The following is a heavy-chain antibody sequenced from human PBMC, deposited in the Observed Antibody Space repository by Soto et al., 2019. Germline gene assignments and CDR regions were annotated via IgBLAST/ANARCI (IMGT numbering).Heavy chain of an antibody. CDR2: IGTNADT. CDR1: GFRFSDYD. J-gene: IGHJ1*01. Sequence: EVQLVESGGVLIQRGGSLRLSCEASGFRFSDYDMHWVRQPPGKGLEWVSGIGTNADTHDSDSVKGRFTICRENDKNSLYLQMNSLKADDTAVYFCARGRPFWSDFYSDHWGQGTLLTVS. V-gene: IGHV3-13*01. CDR3: ARGRPFWSDFYSDH. D-gene: IGHD3-3*01.